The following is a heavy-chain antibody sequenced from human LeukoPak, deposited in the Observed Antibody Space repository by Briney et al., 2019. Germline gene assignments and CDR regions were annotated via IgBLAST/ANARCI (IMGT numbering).Heavy chain of an antibody. Sequence: GGSLRLSCAASGFTFSDYYMSWIRQAPGKGLEWVSYISSSGSTIYYADSVKGRFTISRDNAKNSLYLQMNSLRAEDTAVYYCARLRSSSYYYYYMDVWGKGTTVTVSS. D-gene: IGHD6-6*01. V-gene: IGHV3-11*01. J-gene: IGHJ6*03. CDR3: ARLRSSSYYYYYMDV. CDR2: ISSSGSTI. CDR1: GFTFSDYY.